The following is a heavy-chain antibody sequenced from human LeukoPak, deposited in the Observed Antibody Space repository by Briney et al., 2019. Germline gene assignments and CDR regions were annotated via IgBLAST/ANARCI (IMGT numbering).Heavy chain of an antibody. D-gene: IGHD4-23*01. CDR3: ARVYGGNLGYYMDV. CDR1: GGTFSSYA. CDR2: IIPIFGTA. V-gene: IGHV1-69*13. Sequence: ASVKVSCKASGGTFSSYAISWVRQAPGQGLEWMGGIIPIFGTANYAQKFQGRVTITADESTSTAYMELSSLRSEDTAVYYCARVYGGNLGYYMDVWGKGTTVTISS. J-gene: IGHJ6*03.